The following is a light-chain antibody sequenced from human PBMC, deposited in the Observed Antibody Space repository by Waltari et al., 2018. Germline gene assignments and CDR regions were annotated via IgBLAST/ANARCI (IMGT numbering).Light chain of an antibody. CDR3: QQYGSSPHT. Sequence: EIVLTQSPGTLSLSPGERATLSCRASQTVTSSSLGWYQQKPGQAPRLLIYGIFNRATGIPDRFSGIGSGTDFTLTISRLEPEDCAVYYCQQYGSSPHTFGQGTKVEIK. V-gene: IGKV3-20*01. CDR1: QTVTSSS. J-gene: IGKJ1*01. CDR2: GIF.